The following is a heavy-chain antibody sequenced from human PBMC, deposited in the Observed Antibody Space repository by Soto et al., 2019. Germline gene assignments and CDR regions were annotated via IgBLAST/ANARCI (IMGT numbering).Heavy chain of an antibody. CDR3: ARDKGYCSSTSCYIAGFDP. Sequence: PSETLSLTCAVSGGSISSGGYSWSWIRQPPGKGLEWIGYIYHSGSTYYNPSLKRRVTIAVDRSKNQFSLKLSSVTAADTAVYYCARDKGYCSSTSCYIAGFDPWGQGTMVTVYS. V-gene: IGHV4-30-2*01. CDR2: IYHSGST. D-gene: IGHD2-2*02. CDR1: GGSISSGGYS. J-gene: IGHJ5*02.